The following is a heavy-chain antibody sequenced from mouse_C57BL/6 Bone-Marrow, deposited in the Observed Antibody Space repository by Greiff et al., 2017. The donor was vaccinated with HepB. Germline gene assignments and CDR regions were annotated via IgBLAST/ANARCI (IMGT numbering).Heavy chain of an antibody. J-gene: IGHJ2*01. CDR1: GFTFSDYY. Sequence: EVQLQQSGAELVRPGASVKLSCTASGFTFSDYYMAWVRQVPEKGLEWVANINYDGSSTYYLDSLKSRFIISRDNAKNILYLQMSSLKSEDTATYYCARDLDYFDYWGQGTTLTVSS. CDR2: INYDGSST. CDR3: ARDLDYFDY. V-gene: IGHV5-16*01.